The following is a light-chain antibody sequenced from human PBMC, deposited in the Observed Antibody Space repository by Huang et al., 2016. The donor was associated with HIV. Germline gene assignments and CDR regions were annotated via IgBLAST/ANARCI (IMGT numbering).Light chain of an antibody. CDR1: QGISNS. J-gene: IGKJ4*01. Sequence: IQLTQSPSSLSASVGDRVTITCRASQGISNSLVWYQQKPGRAPKHPIYAASTLQSGVTSRFSGSGSGTDFTLTISSLQPEDSATYYCQQFSSYSPLTFGGGTKVEIK. CDR2: AAS. CDR3: QQFSSYSPLT. V-gene: IGKV1-9*01.